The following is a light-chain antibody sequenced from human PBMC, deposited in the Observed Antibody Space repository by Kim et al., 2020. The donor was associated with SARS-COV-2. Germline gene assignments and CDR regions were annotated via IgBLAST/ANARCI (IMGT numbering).Light chain of an antibody. J-gene: IGKJ1*01. CDR3: QQYGSSPWT. CDR1: QSVRSSY. V-gene: IGKV3-20*01. Sequence: SPGERATLSCRASQSVRSSYLAWYQQKPGQAPRLLIYGASSRATGIPDRFSGSGCGTEFTLTISRLQPEDFAVYYCQQYGSSPWTFGQGTKVDIK. CDR2: GAS.